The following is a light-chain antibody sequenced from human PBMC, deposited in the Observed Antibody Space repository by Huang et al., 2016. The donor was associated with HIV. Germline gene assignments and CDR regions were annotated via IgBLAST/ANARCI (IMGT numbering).Light chain of an antibody. Sequence: DIQMTQSPSSLSASVGDRVIITCRASQGVTKYLNWYQHMPGKAPKLLIYGASTLQGGVSSRCSGSGSGTEFTLSISSLQPEDAATYYCQQSYRLPRTFGQGTSLEI. J-gene: IGKJ2*02. CDR3: QQSYRLPRT. V-gene: IGKV1-39*01. CDR1: QGVTKY. CDR2: GAS.